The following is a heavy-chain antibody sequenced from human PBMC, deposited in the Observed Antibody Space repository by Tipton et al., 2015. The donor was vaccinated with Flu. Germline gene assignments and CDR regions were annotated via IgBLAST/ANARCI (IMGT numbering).Heavy chain of an antibody. V-gene: IGHV4-38-2*01. D-gene: IGHD3-10*01. CDR1: GEALGSSYY. CDR2: IHTSAGT. CDR3: ARSTYHYGSGSSDY. J-gene: IGHJ4*02. Sequence: GEALGSSYYWAWIRQPPGRGLEWIGNIHTSAGTYYNLSLKSRVTISVDRSKNQFSLRLASVTAADTAVYYCARSTYHYGSGSSDYWGQGTLVTVSS.